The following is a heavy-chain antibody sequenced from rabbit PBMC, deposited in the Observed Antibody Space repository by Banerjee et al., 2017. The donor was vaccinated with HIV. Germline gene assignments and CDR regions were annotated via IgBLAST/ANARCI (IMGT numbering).Heavy chain of an antibody. J-gene: IGHJ6*01. D-gene: IGHD6-1*01. CDR3: ARGEGYNGYGYGT. CDR1: GFTLSSNYW. Sequence: QEQLEESGGDLVKPEGSLTLTCTPSGFTLSSNYWICWVRQAPGKGLEWIGCISAGSSGNTYYASWVNGRFTISKTSSTTVTLQMTSLTAADTATYFCARGEGYNGYGYGTWGPGTLVTVS. V-gene: IGHV1S45*01. CDR2: ISAGSSGNT.